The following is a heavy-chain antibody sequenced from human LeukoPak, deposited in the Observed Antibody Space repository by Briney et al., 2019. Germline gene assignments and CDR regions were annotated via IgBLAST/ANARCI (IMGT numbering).Heavy chain of an antibody. CDR2: IYSDGTV. J-gene: IGHJ4*02. V-gene: IGHV3-53*01. CDR3: ATTDPYSSIWYFFGY. D-gene: IGHD6-13*01. Sequence: PGGSLRVSCAASGLTVSSKYMSWVRQAPGKGLEGVSVIYSDGTVKYADSVKGRFTISRDNSKITVYLQMNSLRAEDTAVYYCATTDPYSSIWYFFGYWGQGTLVTVS. CDR1: GLTVSSKY.